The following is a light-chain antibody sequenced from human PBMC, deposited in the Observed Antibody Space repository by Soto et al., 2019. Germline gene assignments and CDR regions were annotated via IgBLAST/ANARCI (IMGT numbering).Light chain of an antibody. CDR3: QQYGSSPRT. CDR1: QSVISSY. J-gene: IGKJ2*01. Sequence: EIVLTQSPGTLSLSPGERATLSCRASQSVISSYLAWYQQKPGQAPRLLIYGASSRATGIPDRFSGGGSGTDFTLTISRLEPEDFAVYYCQQYGSSPRTFGQGTKLEIK. CDR2: GAS. V-gene: IGKV3-20*01.